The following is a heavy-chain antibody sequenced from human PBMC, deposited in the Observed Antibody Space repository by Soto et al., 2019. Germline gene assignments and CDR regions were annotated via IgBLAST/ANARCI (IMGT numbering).Heavy chain of an antibody. CDR3: ATTPPVGGYYYYGMDV. J-gene: IGHJ6*02. CDR2: IIPIFGTA. CDR1: GGTFSSYA. Sequence: SVKVSCKASGGTFSSYAISWVRQAPGQGLEWMGGIIPIFGTANYAQKFQGRVTITADESTSTAYMELSSLRSEDTAVYYCATTPPVGGYYYYGMDVWGQGTTVTVSS. D-gene: IGHD1-26*01. V-gene: IGHV1-69*13.